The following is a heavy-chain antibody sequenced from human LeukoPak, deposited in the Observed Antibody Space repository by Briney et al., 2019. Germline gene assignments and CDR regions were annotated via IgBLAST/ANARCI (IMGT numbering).Heavy chain of an antibody. Sequence: SETLSLTCDVSGYSITSGYFWGWIRQPPGKGLEWIGSIYHVGNTFYNPSLKSRVTISLDTSKNLFSLKLASVTAADTAVYYCARSPRWFFDLWGRGTLITVSP. J-gene: IGHJ2*01. CDR1: GYSITSGYF. V-gene: IGHV4-38-2*01. CDR3: ARSPRWFFDL. CDR2: IYHVGNT.